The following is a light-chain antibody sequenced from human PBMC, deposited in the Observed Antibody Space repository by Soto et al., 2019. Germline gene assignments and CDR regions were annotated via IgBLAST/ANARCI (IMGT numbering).Light chain of an antibody. CDR2: CGS. CDR1: QGLLYSNGNNY. Sequence: VMPLSPRPLPVIPGEPAPSSCRPSQGLLYSNGNNYLDWYLQKPGQAPQLLIYCGSSRATGVPDRFSGSGSGTDFTLNISRLEAEDVGLYYCMQPIQAPLTFGQGTKVDIK. CDR3: MQPIQAPLT. V-gene: IGKV2-28*01. J-gene: IGKJ1*01.